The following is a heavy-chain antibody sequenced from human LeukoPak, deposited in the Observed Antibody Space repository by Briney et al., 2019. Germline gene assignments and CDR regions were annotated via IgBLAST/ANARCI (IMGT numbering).Heavy chain of an antibody. J-gene: IGHJ4*02. CDR2: IFLDGRT. CDR1: GLTVTDNY. CDR3: ARTNTVYGDFDY. Sequence: GGSLRLSCAASGLTVTDNYFSWVRQAPGKGLEWVSVIFLDGRTYHADSVKGRFTISRDRPKNTLLLQMNSLRADDTALYHCARTNTVYGDFDYWGQGILVTVSS. V-gene: IGHV3-53*01. D-gene: IGHD2/OR15-2a*01.